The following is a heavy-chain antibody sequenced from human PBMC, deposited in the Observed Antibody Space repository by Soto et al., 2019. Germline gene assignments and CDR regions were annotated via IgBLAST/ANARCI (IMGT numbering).Heavy chain of an antibody. CDR3: ARASSGSSLPYYYYYMDV. V-gene: IGHV1-18*01. Sequence: GASVKVSCKASGYTFTSYGISWVRQAPGQGLEWMGWISAYNGNTNYAQKLQGRVTMTTDTSTSTAYMELRSLRSDDTAVYYCARASSGSSLPYYYYYMDVWGKGTTVTVSS. J-gene: IGHJ6*03. CDR1: GYTFTSYG. CDR2: ISAYNGNT. D-gene: IGHD3-10*01.